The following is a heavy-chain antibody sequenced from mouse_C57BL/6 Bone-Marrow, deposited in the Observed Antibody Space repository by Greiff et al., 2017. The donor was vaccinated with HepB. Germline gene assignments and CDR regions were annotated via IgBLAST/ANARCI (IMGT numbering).Heavy chain of an antibody. CDR1: GFSLTSYG. D-gene: IGHD2-3*01. Sequence: VQLQQSGPGLVQPSQSLSITCTVSGFSLTSYGVHWVRQSPGKGLEWLGVIWSGGSTDYNAAFISRLSISKDNSKSQVFFKMNSLQADDTAIYYCARNRLLRPSWFAYWGQGTLVTVSA. V-gene: IGHV2-2*01. CDR3: ARNRLLRPSWFAY. CDR2: IWSGGST. J-gene: IGHJ3*01.